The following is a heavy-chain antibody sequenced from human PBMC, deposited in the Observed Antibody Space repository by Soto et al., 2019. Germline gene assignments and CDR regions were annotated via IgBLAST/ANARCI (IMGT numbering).Heavy chain of an antibody. V-gene: IGHV1-69*01. CDR1: GGTFSSYA. CDR2: IIPIFGTA. J-gene: IGHJ6*02. Sequence: QAQLVQSGAEVKKPGSSVKVSCKASGGTFSSYAISWVRQAPGQGLEWMGGIIPIFGTAYYAQKFQGRDTITADESTSTADMELSSLRAEDTAVYYWARTHPRVYCSGGSGDDDYDYGRDVWGQGTTGTVAS. D-gene: IGHD2-15*01. CDR3: ARTHPRVYCSGGSGDDDYDYGRDV.